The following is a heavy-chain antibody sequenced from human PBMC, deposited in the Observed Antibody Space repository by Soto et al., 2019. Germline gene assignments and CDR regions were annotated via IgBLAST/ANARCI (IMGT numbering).Heavy chain of an antibody. CDR3: ARLRRDCSGGSCPPGVYYYYGMDV. D-gene: IGHD2-15*01. J-gene: IGHJ6*02. V-gene: IGHV1-3*01. CDR2: INAGNGNT. Sequence: ASVKVSCKASGYTFTSYAMHWVRQAPGQRLEWMGWINAGNGNTKYSQKFQGGVTITRDTSASTAYMELSSLRSEGTAVYYCARLRRDCSGGSCPPGVYYYYGMDVWGQGTTVTVSS. CDR1: GYTFTSYA.